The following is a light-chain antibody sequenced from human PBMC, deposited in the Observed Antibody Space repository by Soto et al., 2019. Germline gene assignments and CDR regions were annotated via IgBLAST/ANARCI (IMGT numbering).Light chain of an antibody. Sequence: EIVLTQSPGTLSLSPGERATLSCGASQSVSSNYLAWYQQQKPGQAPRLLIYAASNRASGFPDRFSGSGSGTDFTLTINRLEPEDFAVYYCQQYGSAPTWTFGQGTKVEIK. J-gene: IGKJ1*01. CDR3: QQYGSAPTWT. CDR1: QSVSSNY. CDR2: AAS. V-gene: IGKV3-20*01.